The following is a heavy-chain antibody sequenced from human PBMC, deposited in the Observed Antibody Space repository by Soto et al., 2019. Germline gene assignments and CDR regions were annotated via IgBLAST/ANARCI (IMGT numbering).Heavy chain of an antibody. V-gene: IGHV1-3*01. Sequence: GASVKVSCKASGYTFTSYAMHWVRQAPGQRLEWMGWINAGNGNTKYSQKFQGRVTITRDTSASTAYMELSSLRSEDTAVYYCARVMGYCSSTSCSKYYFDYWGQGTLVTVSS. J-gene: IGHJ4*02. D-gene: IGHD2-2*01. CDR3: ARVMGYCSSTSCSKYYFDY. CDR2: INAGNGNT. CDR1: GYTFTSYA.